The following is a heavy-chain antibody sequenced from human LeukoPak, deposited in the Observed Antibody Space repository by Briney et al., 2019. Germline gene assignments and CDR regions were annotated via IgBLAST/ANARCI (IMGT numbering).Heavy chain of an antibody. CDR2: MYYSGST. J-gene: IGHJ4*02. CDR1: GGSISSNNYY. Sequence: RTSETLSLTCIVSGGSISSNNYYWGWIRQPPGKGLEWIVSMYYSGSTNYNPSLKSRVTISVDTSKNQFSLKLSSVTAADTAVYYCARDSVDYWGQGTLVTVSS. D-gene: IGHD6-25*01. V-gene: IGHV4-39*07. CDR3: ARDSVDY.